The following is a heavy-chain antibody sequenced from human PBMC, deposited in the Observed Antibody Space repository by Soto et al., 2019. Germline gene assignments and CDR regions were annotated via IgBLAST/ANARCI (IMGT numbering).Heavy chain of an antibody. CDR1: GFTFSSYG. CDR2: ISYDGSNK. Sequence: QVQLVESGGGVVQPGRSLRLSCAASGFTFSSYGMHWVRQAPGKGLEWVAVISYDGSNKYYADSVTGRFTISRDNSKKTLNLQMNSLRAEVTVVYYCAKEPKYYDFWSGPTGSLCWGQGTLVTVSS. D-gene: IGHD3-3*01. V-gene: IGHV3-30*18. J-gene: IGHJ4*01. CDR3: AKEPKYYDFWSGPTGSLC.